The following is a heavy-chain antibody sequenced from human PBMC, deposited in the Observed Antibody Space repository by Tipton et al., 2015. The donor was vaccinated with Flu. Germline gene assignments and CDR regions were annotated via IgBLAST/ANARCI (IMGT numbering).Heavy chain of an antibody. CDR2: IRYDGSNK. V-gene: IGHV3-30*02. CDR1: GFTFSSYG. J-gene: IGHJ4*02. Sequence: QLVQSGGGVVQPGGSLRPSCAASGFTFSSYGMHWVRQAPGKGLEWVAFIRYDGSNKYYADSVKGRFTISRDNPKNTLYLQMNSLRAEDTAVYYCAKDDGDYYGSSGCYGYFDYWGQGTLVTVSS. D-gene: IGHD3-22*01. CDR3: AKDDGDYYGSSGCYGYFDY.